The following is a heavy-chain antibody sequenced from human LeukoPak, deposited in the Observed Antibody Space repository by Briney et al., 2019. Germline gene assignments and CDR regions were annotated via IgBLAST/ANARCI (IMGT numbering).Heavy chain of an antibody. CDR3: ARAGRDDYYGSGSDGDFDY. CDR2: INPNSGGT. Sequence: ASVKVSCKASGYTFTGYYMHWVRRAPGQGLEWMGWINPNSGGTNYAQKFQGRVTMTRDTSISTAYMELSRLRSDDTAVYYCARAGRDDYYGSGSDGDFDYWGQGTLVTVSS. CDR1: GYTFTGYY. J-gene: IGHJ4*02. V-gene: IGHV1-2*02. D-gene: IGHD3-10*01.